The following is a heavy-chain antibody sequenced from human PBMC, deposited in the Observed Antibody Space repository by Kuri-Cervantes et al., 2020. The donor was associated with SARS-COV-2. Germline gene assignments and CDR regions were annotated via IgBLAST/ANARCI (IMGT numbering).Heavy chain of an antibody. CDR1: GFTFSSYA. CDR3: AREKLAGYYYYYMDV. J-gene: IGHJ6*03. V-gene: IGHV3-30-3*01. CDR2: ISYDGSNK. Sequence: LSLTCAASGFTFSSYAMHWVRQAPGKGLEWVAVISYDGSNKYYADSVKGRFTISRDNSKNTLYLQMNSLRAEDTAVYYCAREKLAGYYYYYMDVWGKGTTVTVSS. D-gene: IGHD1-1*01.